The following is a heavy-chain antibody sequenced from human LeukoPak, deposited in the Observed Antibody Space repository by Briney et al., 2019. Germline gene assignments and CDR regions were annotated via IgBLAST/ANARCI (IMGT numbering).Heavy chain of an antibody. CDR1: GYTFTSYY. D-gene: IGHD3-22*01. CDR2: INPSGGST. V-gene: IGHV1-46*01. CDR3: ARDFDSSGYLTEYYFDY. Sequence: GASVKVSCKASGYTFTSYYMHWVRQVPGQGLEWMGIINPSGGSTSYAQKFQGRVTMTRDTSTSTVYMELSSLRSEDTAVYYCARDFDSSGYLTEYYFDYWGQGTLVTVSS. J-gene: IGHJ4*02.